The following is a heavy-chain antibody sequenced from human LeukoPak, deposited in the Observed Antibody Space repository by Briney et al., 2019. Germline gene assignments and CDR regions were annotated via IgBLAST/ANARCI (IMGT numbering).Heavy chain of an antibody. V-gene: IGHV3-30*02. CDR2: IRYDGSNK. J-gene: IGHJ4*02. CDR1: GFTFSSYG. CDR3: AKEGVITFGGAVYYFDY. D-gene: IGHD3-16*01. Sequence: GGSLRLSCVASGFTFSSYGMHWVRQAPGKGLEWVAFIRYDGSNKYYADSVKGRFTISRDNSKNTLYLQMNSLRAEDTAVYYCAKEGVITFGGAVYYFDYWGQGTLVTVSS.